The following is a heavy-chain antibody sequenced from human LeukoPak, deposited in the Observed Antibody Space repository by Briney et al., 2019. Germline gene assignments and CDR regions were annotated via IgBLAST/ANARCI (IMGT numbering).Heavy chain of an antibody. CDR3: ARDHRENWETYYFDY. V-gene: IGHV3-30*03. CDR2: ISYDGSNK. Sequence: GGSLRLSCAASGFTFSTYGMHWVRQAPGKGLERVAVISYDGSNKYYADSVKGRFTISRDNSKNTLYLQVNSLRAEDTAVYYCARDHRENWETYYFDYWGQGTLVTVSS. J-gene: IGHJ4*02. D-gene: IGHD7-27*01. CDR1: GFTFSTYG.